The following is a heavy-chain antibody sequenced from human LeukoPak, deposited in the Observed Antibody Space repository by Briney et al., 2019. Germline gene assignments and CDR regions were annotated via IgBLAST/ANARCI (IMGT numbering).Heavy chain of an antibody. J-gene: IGHJ1*01. CDR1: GYTFTSYG. D-gene: IGHD3-22*01. Sequence: ASVKVSCKTSGYTFTSYGMHWVRQAPGQSLEWMGWINGGNGNTKYSEKFQGRVIIIRDTSASTAYMELSSLRSEDTAVYYCARVPLHDDSGHYYPHWGQGTLVTVSS. V-gene: IGHV1-3*01. CDR2: INGGNGNT. CDR3: ARVPLHDDSGHYYPH.